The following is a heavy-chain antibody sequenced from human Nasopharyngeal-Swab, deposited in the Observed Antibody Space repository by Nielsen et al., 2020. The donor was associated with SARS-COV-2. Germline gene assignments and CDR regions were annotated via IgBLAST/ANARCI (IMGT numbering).Heavy chain of an antibody. Sequence: GESLKISCAASGFTVSSNYMSWVRQAPGKGLEWVSVIYSGGSTYYADSVKGRFTISRDNSKNTLYLQMNSLRAEDTAVYYCATTTPIVGAPSWFDPWGQGTLVTVSS. J-gene: IGHJ5*02. D-gene: IGHD1-26*01. CDR1: GFTVSSNY. CDR3: ATTTPIVGAPSWFDP. V-gene: IGHV3-66*02. CDR2: IYSGGST.